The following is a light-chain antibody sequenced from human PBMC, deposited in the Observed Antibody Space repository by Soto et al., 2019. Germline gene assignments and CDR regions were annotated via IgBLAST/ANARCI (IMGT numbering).Light chain of an antibody. V-gene: IGLV1-44*01. CDR3: AAWDDSLNGVV. CDR1: SSNIGSHT. Sequence: QSVLTQPPSASGTPGQRVTISCSGSSSNIGSHTVNWYQQLPGTAPRLLIYNTYYRPSGVPDRFSGSKSGTTASLAISWLQSEDEADYYCAAWDDSLNGVVFGGGTKVTVL. CDR2: NTY. J-gene: IGLJ2*01.